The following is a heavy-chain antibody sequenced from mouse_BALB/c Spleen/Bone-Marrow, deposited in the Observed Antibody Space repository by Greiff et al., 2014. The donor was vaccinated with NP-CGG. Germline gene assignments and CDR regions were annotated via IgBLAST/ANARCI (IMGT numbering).Heavy chain of an antibody. V-gene: IGHV3-6*02. CDR3: ARAGYGNFYAMDY. CDR2: ISYDGSN. Sequence: VQLKESGPGLVKPSQSLSLTCSAPGYSITSGYYWNWIRQFPGNKLEWMGYISYDGSNNYNPSLKNRISITRDTSKNQFFLKLNSVTTEDTATYYCARAGYGNFYAMDYWGQGTSVTVSS. CDR1: GYSITSGYY. J-gene: IGHJ4*01. D-gene: IGHD2-10*02.